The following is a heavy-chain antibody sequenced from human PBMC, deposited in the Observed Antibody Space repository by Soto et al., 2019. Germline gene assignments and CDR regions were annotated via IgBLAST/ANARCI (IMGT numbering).Heavy chain of an antibody. J-gene: IGHJ6*02. CDR3: ARGGEPLGYYGLDV. Sequence: QVQLQESGPGLLKASETLSLTCSVSGGSVKSGNHFWNWILQPPGRGLEWLGYMYYTGVTNYNPSLKSRVSMSVDTSKNQFSLKLTSLTAADTAVYYCARGGEPLGYYGLDVWGQGTTVTVSS. CDR1: GGSVKSGNHF. V-gene: IGHV4-61*01. CDR2: MYYTGVT. D-gene: IGHD3-10*01.